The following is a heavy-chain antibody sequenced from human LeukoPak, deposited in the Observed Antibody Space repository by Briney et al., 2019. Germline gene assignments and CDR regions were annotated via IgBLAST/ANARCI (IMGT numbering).Heavy chain of an antibody. D-gene: IGHD2-2*01. J-gene: IGHJ5*02. V-gene: IGHV1-2*02. CDR1: GYTFTGYY. CDR2: INPNSGGT. CDR3: ARVGGVMDYCSSTSCYAYNWFDP. Sequence: GASVKVSCKASGYTFTGYYMHWVRQAPGQGLEWMGWINPNSGGTNYAQKFQGRVTMTRDTSISTAYMELSSLRSEDTAVYYCARVGGVMDYCSSTSCYAYNWFDPWGQGTLVTVSS.